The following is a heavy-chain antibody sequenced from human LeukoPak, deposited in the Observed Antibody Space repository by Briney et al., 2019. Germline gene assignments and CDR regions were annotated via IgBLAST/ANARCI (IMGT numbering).Heavy chain of an antibody. Sequence: ASVKVSCKASGYTFTSYYMHWVRQAPGQGLEWMGIINPSGGSTSYAQKFQGRVTMTRDTSTSTVYMELSSLRSEDTAVYYCARVLERVVRGVISNVFDPWGQGTLVTVSS. CDR1: GYTFTSYY. V-gene: IGHV1-46*01. J-gene: IGHJ5*02. CDR3: ARVLERVVRGVISNVFDP. CDR2: INPSGGST. D-gene: IGHD3-10*01.